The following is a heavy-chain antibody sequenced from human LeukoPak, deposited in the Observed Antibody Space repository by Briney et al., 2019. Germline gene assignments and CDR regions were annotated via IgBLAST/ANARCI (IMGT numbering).Heavy chain of an antibody. Sequence: ASVKVSCKASGYTFTSYAMHWVRQAPGQRLEWMGWINAGNGNTKYSQKFQGRVTITRDTSASTAYMELSSLRSEDTAVYYCARVWGITVTPLFDYWGQGTLVTVSS. CDR1: GYTFTSYA. V-gene: IGHV1-3*01. CDR3: ARVWGITVTPLFDY. D-gene: IGHD1-20*01. J-gene: IGHJ4*02. CDR2: INAGNGNT.